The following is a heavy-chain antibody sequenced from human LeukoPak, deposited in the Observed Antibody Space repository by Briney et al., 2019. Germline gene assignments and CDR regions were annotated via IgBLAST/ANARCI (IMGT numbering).Heavy chain of an antibody. CDR1: GFPFSSYW. CDR2: IKSKTDGGTT. V-gene: IGHV3-15*01. Sequence: GGSLRLSCSASGFPFSSYWMSWVRQAPGKGLEWVGRIKSKTDGGTTDYAAPVKGRFTISRDDSKNTLYLQMNSLKTEDTAVYYCTTRYCTNGVCARDYWGQGTLVTVSS. CDR3: TTRYCTNGVCARDY. D-gene: IGHD2-8*01. J-gene: IGHJ4*02.